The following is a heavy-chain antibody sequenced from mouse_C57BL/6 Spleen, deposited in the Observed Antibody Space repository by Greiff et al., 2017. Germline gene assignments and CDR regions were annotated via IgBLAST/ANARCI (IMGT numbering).Heavy chain of an antibody. Sequence: QVQLQQPGAELVKPGASVKLSCKAFGYTFTSYWMQWVKQRPGQGLEWIGEIDPSDSYTNYNQKFKGKATLTVDTSSSTAYMQLSSLTSEDSAVYYCARFYYRWYFDVWGTGTTVTVSP. CDR2: IDPSDSYT. D-gene: IGHD2-14*01. CDR1: GYTFTSYW. CDR3: ARFYYRWYFDV. V-gene: IGHV1-50*01. J-gene: IGHJ1*03.